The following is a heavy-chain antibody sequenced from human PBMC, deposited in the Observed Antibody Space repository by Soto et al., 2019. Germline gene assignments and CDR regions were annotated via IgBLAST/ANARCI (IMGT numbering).Heavy chain of an antibody. D-gene: IGHD2-15*01. J-gene: IGHJ4*01. Sequence: QVQLVESGGGVVQPGRSLRLSCAASGFTFSSYGMHWVRQAPGKGLEWVAVIAYDGSNKYYADSVKGRFTISRDNSKNTLYLQMNSLRAEDTAVYYCAKDQGCSGGSCYPWYFDYWGHGTLVTVSS. CDR1: GFTFSSYG. CDR3: AKDQGCSGGSCYPWYFDY. V-gene: IGHV3-30*18. CDR2: IAYDGSNK.